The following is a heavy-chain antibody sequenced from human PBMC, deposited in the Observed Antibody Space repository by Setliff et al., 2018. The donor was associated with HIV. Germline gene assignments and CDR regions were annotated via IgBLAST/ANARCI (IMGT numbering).Heavy chain of an antibody. Sequence: SETLSLTCTVSRDSINGHWWSWIRQPPGKGLEWTGSIHYSGITHYNPSLKSRLTMSVDTSKNLFSLKLSSVTAADTAVYYCARSPLYSGYERYYFDYWGQGTLVTVSS. CDR3: ARSPLYSGYERYYFDY. D-gene: IGHD5-12*01. V-gene: IGHV4-59*11. CDR1: RDSINGHW. CDR2: IHYSGIT. J-gene: IGHJ4*02.